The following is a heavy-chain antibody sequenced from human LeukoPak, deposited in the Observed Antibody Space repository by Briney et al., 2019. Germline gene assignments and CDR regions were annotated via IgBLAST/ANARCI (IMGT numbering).Heavy chain of an antibody. Sequence: SQTLSLTCAISGDTVSSNSAAWNWIRQSPSRGLEWLGRTYYRSKWNNDYAVSVIGRITVNPDTSKNQFSLQLNSVTPEDAAVYYCARLFFTTYGGYFDYWGQGILVTVSS. CDR1: GDTVSSNSAA. CDR2: TYYRSKWNN. V-gene: IGHV6-1*01. J-gene: IGHJ4*02. D-gene: IGHD4-23*01. CDR3: ARLFFTTYGGYFDY.